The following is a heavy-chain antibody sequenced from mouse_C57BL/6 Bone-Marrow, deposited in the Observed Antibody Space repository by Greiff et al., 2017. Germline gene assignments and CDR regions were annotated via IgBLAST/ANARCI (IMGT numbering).Heavy chain of an antibody. Sequence: QVQLQQPGAELVKPGASVKMSCKASGYTFTSYWITWVKQRPGQGLEWIGDIYPGSGSPNYNEKFKSKATLTVDTSSSTAYMQLSSLTSEDSAVYYCARGNYGSRGDWYFDVWGTGTTVTVSS. CDR1: GYTFTSYW. J-gene: IGHJ1*03. CDR3: ARGNYGSRGDWYFDV. CDR2: IYPGSGSP. V-gene: IGHV1-55*01. D-gene: IGHD1-1*01.